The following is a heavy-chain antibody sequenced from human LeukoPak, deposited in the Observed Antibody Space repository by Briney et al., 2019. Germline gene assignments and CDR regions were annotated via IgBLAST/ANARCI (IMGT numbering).Heavy chain of an antibody. CDR1: GLTFSDYY. J-gene: IGHJ4*02. D-gene: IGHD3-22*01. CDR3: AVQITMIVVVPYFDY. Sequence: GGSLRLSCAASGLTFSDYYMTWIRPAAPKGLEWVSSISGTETTIYSADSVRGRFTVSTDNARNSLFLHMNSLRAEDTAVYYCAVQITMIVVVPYFDYWGQGTLVTVSP. CDR2: ISGTETTI. V-gene: IGHV3-11*04.